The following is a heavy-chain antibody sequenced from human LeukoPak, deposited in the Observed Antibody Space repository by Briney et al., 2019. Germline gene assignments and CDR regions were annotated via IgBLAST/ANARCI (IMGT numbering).Heavy chain of an antibody. Sequence: GASVKVSCKASGYTFTGYYMHWVRQAPGQGLEWMGWISAYNGNTNYAQNLQGRVTMTTDTSTSTAYMELRSLRSDDAAVYYCAREIQDYDILTGFPSRKVYFDYWGQGTLVTVSS. CDR1: GYTFTGYY. CDR3: AREIQDYDILTGFPSRKVYFDY. J-gene: IGHJ4*02. D-gene: IGHD3-9*01. V-gene: IGHV1-18*04. CDR2: ISAYNGNT.